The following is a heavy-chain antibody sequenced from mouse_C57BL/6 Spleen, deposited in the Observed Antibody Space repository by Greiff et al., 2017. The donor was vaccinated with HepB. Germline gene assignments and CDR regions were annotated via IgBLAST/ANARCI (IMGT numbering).Heavy chain of an antibody. CDR1: GFTFSDYG. D-gene: IGHD2-4*01. J-gene: IGHJ4*01. CDR2: ISSGSSTI. V-gene: IGHV5-17*01. CDR3: ARGGLEAMDY. Sequence: DVKLVESGGGLVKPGGSLKLSCAASGFTFSDYGMHWVRQAPEKGLEWVAYISSGSSTIYYADTVKGRFTISRDNAKNTLFLQMTSLRSEDTAMYYCARGGLEAMDYWGQGTSVTVSS.